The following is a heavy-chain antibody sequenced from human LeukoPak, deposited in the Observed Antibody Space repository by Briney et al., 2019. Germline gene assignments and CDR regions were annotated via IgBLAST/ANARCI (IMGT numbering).Heavy chain of an antibody. J-gene: IGHJ6*02. V-gene: IGHV4-59*01. CDR3: ARGSRLDGMDV. Sequence: SETLSLTCTVSGGSISSYYWRWIRQPPGKGLEWIGYIYYSGSTNYNPSLKSRVTISVDTSKNQFSLKLSSVTAADTAVYYCARGSRLDGMDVWGQGTTVTVSS. CDR1: GGSISSYY. CDR2: IYYSGST. D-gene: IGHD5-12*01.